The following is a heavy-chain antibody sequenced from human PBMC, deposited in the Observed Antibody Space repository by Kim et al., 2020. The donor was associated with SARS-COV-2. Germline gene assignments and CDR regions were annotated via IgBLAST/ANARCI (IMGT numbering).Heavy chain of an antibody. CDR3: ARDRGGGAAAGTAYFDY. V-gene: IGHV3-33*05. D-gene: IGHD6-13*01. J-gene: IGHJ4*02. Sequence: GGSLRLSCAASGFTFSSYGMHWVRQAPGKGLEWVAVISYDGSNKYYADSVKGRFTISRDNSKNTLYLQMNSLRAEDTAVYYFARDRGGGAAAGTAYFDYWGQGTLVTVSS. CDR1: GFTFSSYG. CDR2: ISYDGSNK.